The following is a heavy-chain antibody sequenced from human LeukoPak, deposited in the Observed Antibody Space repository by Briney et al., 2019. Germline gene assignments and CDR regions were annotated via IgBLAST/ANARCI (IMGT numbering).Heavy chain of an antibody. V-gene: IGHV4-38-2*02. D-gene: IGHD6-19*01. CDR1: GYSISSGYY. CDR3: ARTYSSGWHPNRYFDY. Sequence: SETLSLTCTVSGYSISSGYYWGWIRQPPGKGLEWIGSIYHSGSTYYNPSLKSRVTISVDTSKYQFSLKLSSVTAADTAVYYCARTYSSGWHPNRYFDYWGQGTLVTVSS. J-gene: IGHJ4*02. CDR2: IYHSGST.